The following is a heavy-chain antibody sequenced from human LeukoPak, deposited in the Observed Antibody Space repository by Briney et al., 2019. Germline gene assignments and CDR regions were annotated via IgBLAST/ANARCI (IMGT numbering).Heavy chain of an antibody. Sequence: SETLSLTCTVSGYSISSGYYWGWSRQPPGKGLEWFGSIYHSGSTYYNPPLQRRVTTSVDTSTNKFSLWLRSVTAAGTAVYYCARGGYDFWSGYSIGAFDIWGQGTMVTVSS. CDR1: GYSISSGYY. J-gene: IGHJ3*02. CDR3: ARGGYDFWSGYSIGAFDI. V-gene: IGHV4-38-2*02. D-gene: IGHD3-3*01. CDR2: IYHSGST.